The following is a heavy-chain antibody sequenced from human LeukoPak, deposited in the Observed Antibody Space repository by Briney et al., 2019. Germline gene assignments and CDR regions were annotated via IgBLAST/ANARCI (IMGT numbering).Heavy chain of an antibody. D-gene: IGHD6-6*01. CDR3: ARDIAARRSNWFDP. Sequence: ASVKVSCKASGYTFTGYYMHWVRQAPGQGLEWMGWINPNSGGTNYAQKFQGRVTMTRDTSISTAYMELSRLRSDDAAVYYCARDIAARRSNWFDPWGQGTLVTVSS. V-gene: IGHV1-2*02. J-gene: IGHJ5*02. CDR1: GYTFTGYY. CDR2: INPNSGGT.